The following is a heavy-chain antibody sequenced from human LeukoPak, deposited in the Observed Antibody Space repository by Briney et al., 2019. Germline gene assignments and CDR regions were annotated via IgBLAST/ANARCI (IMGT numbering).Heavy chain of an antibody. Sequence: GESLEISCKGSGYSFTNYWIGWVRQMPGKGLEWMGIIYPGDSDTRYSPSFQGQVTISADKSISTAYLQWSSLKASDTAMYYCARQTEYYYDSSGYYFRYMDVWGKGTTLTVSS. CDR2: IYPGDSDT. CDR3: ARQTEYYYDSSGYYFRYMDV. V-gene: IGHV5-51*01. CDR1: GYSFTNYW. J-gene: IGHJ6*03. D-gene: IGHD3-22*01.